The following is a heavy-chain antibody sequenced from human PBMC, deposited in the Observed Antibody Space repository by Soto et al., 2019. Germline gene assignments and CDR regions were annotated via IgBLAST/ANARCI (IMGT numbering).Heavy chain of an antibody. CDR3: AKDYCTNGVCYRVDY. D-gene: IGHD2-8*01. CDR2: ISYDGSNK. V-gene: IGHV3-30*18. J-gene: IGHJ4*02. Sequence: LRLSCAASGFTFSSYGMHWVRQAPGKGLEWVAVISYDGSNKYYADSVKGRFTISRDNSKNTLYLQMNSLRAEDTAVYYCAKDYCTNGVCYRVDYWGQGTLVTVSS. CDR1: GFTFSSYG.